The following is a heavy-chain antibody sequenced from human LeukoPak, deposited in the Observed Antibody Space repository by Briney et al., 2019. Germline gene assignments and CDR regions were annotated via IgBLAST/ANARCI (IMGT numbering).Heavy chain of an antibody. CDR1: GFTFSSYA. J-gene: IGHJ3*02. CDR2: ISGSGGST. D-gene: IGHD3-16*02. CDR3: AKCLTYDYVWGSYRLGAFDI. Sequence: GGSLRLSCAASGFTFSSYAMSWVRQAPGKGLEWVSAISGSGGSTYYADSVKGRFTISRDNSKNTLYMQMNGLGAEDTAVYYCAKCLTYDYVWGSYRLGAFDIWGQGTMVTVSS. V-gene: IGHV3-23*01.